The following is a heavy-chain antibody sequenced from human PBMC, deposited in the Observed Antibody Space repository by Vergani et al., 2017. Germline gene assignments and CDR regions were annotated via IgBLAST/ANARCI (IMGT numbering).Heavy chain of an antibody. D-gene: IGHD3-10*01. CDR3: ARGTVLLWFGEPGDAFDI. V-gene: IGHV1-69*13. Sequence: QVQLVQSGAEVKKPGSSVKVSCKASGGTFSSYAISWVRQAPGQGLEWMGRIIPIFGTANYAQKFQGRVTITADESTSTAYMEPSSLRSEDSAVYYSARGTVLLWFGEPGDAFDIWGQGTMVTVSS. CDR1: GGTFSSYA. CDR2: IIPIFGTA. J-gene: IGHJ3*02.